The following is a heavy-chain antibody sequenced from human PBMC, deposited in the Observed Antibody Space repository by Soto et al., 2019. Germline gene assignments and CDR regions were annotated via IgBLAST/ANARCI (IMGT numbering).Heavy chain of an antibody. CDR3: ARRYYYDSSGYYYAHFDY. Sequence: QVQLVQSGAEVKKPGASVKVSCKASGYTFTSYAMHWVRQAPGQRLEWMGWINVGNGNTKYSQKFQGRVTITRDTSASTAYMELSSLRSEDTAVYYCARRYYYDSSGYYYAHFDYWGQGTLVTVSS. CDR1: GYTFTSYA. V-gene: IGHV1-3*01. J-gene: IGHJ4*02. CDR2: INVGNGNT. D-gene: IGHD3-22*01.